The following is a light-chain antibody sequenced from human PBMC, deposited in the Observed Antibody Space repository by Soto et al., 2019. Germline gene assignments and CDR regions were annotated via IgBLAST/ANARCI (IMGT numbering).Light chain of an antibody. Sequence: QSALAQPASVSGSPGQSITISCTGTSSDVGGYNYVSWYQQYPGKAPRLMIYEVSNRPSGVSNRFSGSKSGNTASLTISGLQAEDEADYYCSSYTISNSGVFGGGTKLTVL. J-gene: IGLJ3*02. CDR1: SSDVGGYNY. V-gene: IGLV2-14*01. CDR3: SSYTISNSGV. CDR2: EVS.